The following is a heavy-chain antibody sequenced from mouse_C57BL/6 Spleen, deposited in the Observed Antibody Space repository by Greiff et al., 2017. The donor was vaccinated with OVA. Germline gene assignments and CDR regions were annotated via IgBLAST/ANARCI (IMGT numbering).Heavy chain of an antibody. CDR1: GYTFTSYW. D-gene: IGHD1-1*01. V-gene: IGHV1-50*01. CDR3: LLRSDY. Sequence: QVQLQQPGAELVKPGASVKLSCKASGYTFTSYWMQWVKQRPGQGLEWIGEIDPSDSYTNYNQKFKGKATLTVDTSSSTAYMQLSSLTSEDSAVYYCLLRSDYWGQGTTLTVSS. J-gene: IGHJ2*01. CDR2: IDPSDSYT.